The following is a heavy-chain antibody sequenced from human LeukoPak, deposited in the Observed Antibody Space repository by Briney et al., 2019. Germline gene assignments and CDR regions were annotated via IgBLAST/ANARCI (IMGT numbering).Heavy chain of an antibody. Sequence: PGGSLRLSCEVSGFTFDDHAINWVRRAPGKGLEWVANINWNGGSTGYGDSVKGRFTISRDNTKNSVFLQMHSLRGDDTALYYCARDMLLEHAFDIWGQGTMVIVPS. CDR1: GFTFDDHA. J-gene: IGHJ3*02. CDR3: ARDMLLEHAFDI. V-gene: IGHV3-20*04. CDR2: INWNGGST. D-gene: IGHD3-10*02.